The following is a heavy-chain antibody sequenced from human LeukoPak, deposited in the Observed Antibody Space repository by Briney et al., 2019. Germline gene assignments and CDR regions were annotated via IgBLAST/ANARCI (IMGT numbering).Heavy chain of an antibody. CDR3: ARSSSGWYDYYYYYMDV. V-gene: IGHV1-8*03. D-gene: IGHD6-19*01. J-gene: IGHJ6*03. CDR1: GYTFTSYD. Sequence: ASVKVSCKASGYTFTSYDINWVRQATGQGLEWMGWMNPNSGNTGYAQKFQGRVTITRNTSISTAYMELSSLRSEDTAVYYCARSSSGWYDYYYYYMDVWGKGTTVTVSS. CDR2: MNPNSGNT.